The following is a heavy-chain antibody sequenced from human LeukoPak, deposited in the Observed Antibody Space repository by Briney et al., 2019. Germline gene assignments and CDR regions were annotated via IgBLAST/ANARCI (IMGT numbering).Heavy chain of an antibody. CDR2: IYSGGST. J-gene: IGHJ6*02. Sequence: GGSVRLSCAASGFTVSSNYMSWVRQAPGKGLEWVSVIYSGGSTYYADSVKGRFTISRDNSKNTLYHQMNSLRAEDTAVYYCARPSQDTAMVQHYYYGMDVWGQGTTVTVSS. CDR1: GFTVSSNY. CDR3: ARPSQDTAMVQHYYYGMDV. V-gene: IGHV3-53*01. D-gene: IGHD5-18*01.